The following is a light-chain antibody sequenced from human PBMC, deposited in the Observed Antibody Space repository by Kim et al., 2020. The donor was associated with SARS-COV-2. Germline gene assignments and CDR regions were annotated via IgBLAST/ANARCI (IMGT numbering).Light chain of an antibody. CDR2: AAS. V-gene: IGKV1-12*01. Sequence: DIQMTQSPSAVSASVGDRVTITCRASQGVSSWLAWYQQKPGKAPKLLIYAASALQTGVPSRFSGTGSGTDFTLTISSLHPEDFATYYCQQAVIFPRTFGQVTKVDIK. CDR3: QQAVIFPRT. CDR1: QGVSSW. J-gene: IGKJ1*01.